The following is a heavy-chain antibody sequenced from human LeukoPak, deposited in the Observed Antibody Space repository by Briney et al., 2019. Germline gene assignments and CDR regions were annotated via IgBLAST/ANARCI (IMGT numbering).Heavy chain of an antibody. CDR1: GFTFKIYT. CDR2: ISYSGDNRGGNT. V-gene: IGHV3-23*01. D-gene: IGHD3-3*01. CDR3: VGTFTVFGVVATIA. Sequence: PGGSLRLSCAAFGFTFKIYTMNWVRQAPGNGLEWLSSISYSGDNRGGNTYYADSVRGRFSISRDTSQNTVFLQMSSLRVDDTAAYYCVGTFTVFGVVATIAWGQGTLVTVSS. J-gene: IGHJ1*01.